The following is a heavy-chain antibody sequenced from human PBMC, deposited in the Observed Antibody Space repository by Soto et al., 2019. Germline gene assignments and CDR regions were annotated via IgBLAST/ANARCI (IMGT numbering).Heavy chain of an antibody. J-gene: IGHJ4*01. CDR2: INPYNGNT. Sequence: QVQLVQPDAEVKEHGASVKVSCKASGYSFSSYGVSWVRQAPGQGLEWIGWINPYNGNTLNAQSLQGRVTLTTDTSTSTAYMELRSLRSDNTAIYYGARDQGAATFDYWGQGTLVTVSS. CDR1: GYSFSSYG. CDR3: ARDQGAATFDY. D-gene: IGHD1-26*01. V-gene: IGHV1-18*04.